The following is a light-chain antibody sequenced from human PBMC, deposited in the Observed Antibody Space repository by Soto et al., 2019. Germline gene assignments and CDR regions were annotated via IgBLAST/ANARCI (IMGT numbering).Light chain of an antibody. CDR1: NIGSKS. Sequence: SYELTQPPSVSVAPGQTARITCGGNNIGSKSVHWYQPKPGQAPVLVVYDDSDRPSGIPERFSGSNSGNTATLTISRVEAGDEADYYCQVWDSSTLRVFGGGTKLTVL. CDR2: DDS. V-gene: IGLV3-21*02. CDR3: QVWDSSTLRV. J-gene: IGLJ3*02.